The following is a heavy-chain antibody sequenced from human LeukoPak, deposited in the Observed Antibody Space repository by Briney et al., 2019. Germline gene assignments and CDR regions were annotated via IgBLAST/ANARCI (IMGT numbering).Heavy chain of an antibody. J-gene: IGHJ6*02. D-gene: IGHD3-10*01. Sequence: PGGSLRLSCAASGFTFATYAMSWVRQAPGKGLEWVSSISYSGITIDYADSVKGRFTISRDNSNDMVYLQMNSLRAEDTAVYYCARENGYPYGSGSYRSYGMDVWGQGTTVTVSS. CDR2: ISYSGITI. CDR3: ARENGYPYGSGSYRSYGMDV. CDR1: GFTFATYA. V-gene: IGHV3-23*01.